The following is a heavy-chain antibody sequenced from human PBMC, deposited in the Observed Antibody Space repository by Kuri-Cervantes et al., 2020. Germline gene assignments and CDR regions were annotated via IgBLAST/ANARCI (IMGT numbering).Heavy chain of an antibody. V-gene: IGHV4-39*07. J-gene: IGHJ4*02. CDR1: GGSISSSSYY. CDR3: ARGRDVWFGELLTLFDY. D-gene: IGHD3-10*01. CDR2: IYYSGST. Sequence: GSLRLSCTVSGGSISSSSYYWGWIRQPPGKGLEWIGSIYYSGSTYYNPSLKSRVTISVDTSKNQFSLKLSSVTAADTAVYYCARGRDVWFGELLTLFDYWGQGTLVTVSS.